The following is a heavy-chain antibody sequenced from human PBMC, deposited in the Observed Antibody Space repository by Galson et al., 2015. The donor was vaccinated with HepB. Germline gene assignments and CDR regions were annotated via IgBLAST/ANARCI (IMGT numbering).Heavy chain of an antibody. CDR1: GASISSSLYY. CDR3: ARAAGDSSTYANDY. D-gene: IGHD2/OR15-2a*01. CDR2: VYYTGNT. V-gene: IGHV4-39*06. Sequence: LTCTVSGASISSSLYYWVWVRQPPEKGLEWIGSVYYTGNTYYKSSLKSRVTISADMSKNQFTLKVNSVTAADTAVYYCARAAGDSSTYANDYWGQGTLVTVSS. J-gene: IGHJ4*02.